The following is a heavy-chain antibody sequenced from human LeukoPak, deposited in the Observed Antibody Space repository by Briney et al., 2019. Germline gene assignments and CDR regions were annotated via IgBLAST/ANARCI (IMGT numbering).Heavy chain of an antibody. CDR3: ARGGDYRVDY. CDR2: IKQDGSEK. J-gene: IGHJ4*02. CDR1: GFTLSSYW. D-gene: IGHD4-17*01. V-gene: IGHV3-7*01. Sequence: QPGGSLRLSCAASGFTLSSYWMSWVRQAPGKGLEGVANIKQDGSEKYYVDSVKRRFTISRDNAKTSLYLQMNSLRAEDTAVYYCARGGDYRVDYWGQGTLVTVSS.